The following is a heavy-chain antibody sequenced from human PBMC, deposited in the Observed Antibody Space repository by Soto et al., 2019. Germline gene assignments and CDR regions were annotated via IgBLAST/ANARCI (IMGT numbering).Heavy chain of an antibody. Sequence: SETLSLTCAVSGGSFSSGSYYWSWILQPPGKGLEWIGYIYYTGSTNYNPSLKSRVTISLDTAKNQFSLKLSSVTAADTAVYYCARDTDSSSWYGNYYYGMDVWGQGTTVTVSS. CDR3: ARDTDSSSWYGNYYYGMDV. V-gene: IGHV4-61*01. CDR1: GGSFSSGSYY. J-gene: IGHJ6*02. D-gene: IGHD6-13*01. CDR2: IYYTGST.